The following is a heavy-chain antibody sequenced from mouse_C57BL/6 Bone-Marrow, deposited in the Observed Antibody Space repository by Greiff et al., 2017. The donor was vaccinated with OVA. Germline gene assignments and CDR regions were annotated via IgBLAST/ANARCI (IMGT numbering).Heavy chain of an antibody. CDR1: GYAFTNYL. J-gene: IGHJ1*03. CDR2: INPGSGGT. D-gene: IGHD1-1*01. V-gene: IGHV1-54*01. CDR3: ARDYYGSSSHLYFDV. Sequence: QVQLKQSGAELVRPGTSVKVSCKASGYAFTNYLIEWVKQRPGQGLEWIGVINPGSGGTNYNEKFKGKATLTADKSSSTAYMQLSSLTSEDSAVYFCARDYYGSSSHLYFDVWGTGTTVTVSS.